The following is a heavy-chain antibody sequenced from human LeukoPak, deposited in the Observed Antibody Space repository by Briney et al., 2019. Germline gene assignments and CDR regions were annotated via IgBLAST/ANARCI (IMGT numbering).Heavy chain of an antibody. J-gene: IGHJ4*02. D-gene: IGHD1-14*01. CDR3: ARVPGDY. CDR1: GFTFSNYW. CDR2: IKQDGNEK. V-gene: IGHV3-7*01. Sequence: GGSLRLSCAASGFTFSNYWMSWVRQAPGKGLEWVANIKQDGNEKNFVDSVEGRFTISRDNAKSSLYLQMSSLRGEDTAVYYCARVPGDYWGQGTLVTVSS.